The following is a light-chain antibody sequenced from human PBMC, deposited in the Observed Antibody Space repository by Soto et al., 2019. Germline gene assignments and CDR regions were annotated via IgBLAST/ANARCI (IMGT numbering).Light chain of an antibody. V-gene: IGKV3-11*01. CDR3: QQRSSWPLT. CDR2: GAS. CDR1: QTVGSF. J-gene: IGKJ4*01. Sequence: EIVLTQSPATLSVSPGERATLSCRASQTVGSFLAWYQQKPGQAPRLLIYGASNRATGIPARFSGSGSGTDFSLTISSLEPEDFAVYYCQQRSSWPLTFGGGTKVEIK.